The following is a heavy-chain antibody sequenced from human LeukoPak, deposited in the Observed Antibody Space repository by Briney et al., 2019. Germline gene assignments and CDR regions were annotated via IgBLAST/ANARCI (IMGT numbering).Heavy chain of an antibody. V-gene: IGHV1-46*01. CDR1: GYTFTNYY. Sequence: ASVKVSCKASGYTFTNYYVHWVRQAPGQGLEWMGIINPSGGSTSYAQKFQGRVTMTRDMSTSTVYMELSSLRSEDAAVYYCARDSEQFLSGNYHGSLDYWGQGTLVTVSS. CDR3: ARDSEQFLSGNYHGSLDY. D-gene: IGHD1-26*01. J-gene: IGHJ4*02. CDR2: INPSGGST.